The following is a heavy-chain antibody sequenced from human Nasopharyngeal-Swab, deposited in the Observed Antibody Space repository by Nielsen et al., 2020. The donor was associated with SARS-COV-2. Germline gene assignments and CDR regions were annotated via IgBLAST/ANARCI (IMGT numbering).Heavy chain of an antibody. CDR3: ARGRYNPY. J-gene: IGHJ4*02. Sequence: GESLKISCAASGFSFSDYYMSWIRQAPGKGLEWVSYINSVSSSTDYADSVKGRFTISRDNAKNSLYLQMNSLSAEDTAVYYCARGRYNPYWGQGTLVTVSS. D-gene: IGHD3-9*01. CDR2: INSVSSST. V-gene: IGHV3-11*06. CDR1: GFSFSDYY.